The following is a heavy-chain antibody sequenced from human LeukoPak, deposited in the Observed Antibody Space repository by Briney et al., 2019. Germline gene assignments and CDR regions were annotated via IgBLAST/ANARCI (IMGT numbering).Heavy chain of an antibody. D-gene: IGHD5-18*01. Sequence: PGGSLRLSXAASGFTSSSYAMSWVGQAPGKGLEWVSAISGSGGSTYYADSVKGRFTISRDNSKNTLYLQMNSLRAEDTAVYYCAKAAYPVDTAMVTPFDYWGQGTLVTVSS. CDR1: GFTSSSYA. J-gene: IGHJ4*02. CDR2: ISGSGGST. V-gene: IGHV3-23*01. CDR3: AKAAYPVDTAMVTPFDY.